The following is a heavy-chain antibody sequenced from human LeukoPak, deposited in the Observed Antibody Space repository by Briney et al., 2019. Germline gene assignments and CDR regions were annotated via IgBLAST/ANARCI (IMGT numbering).Heavy chain of an antibody. CDR3: VKVMSRNYDD. D-gene: IGHD5-24*01. J-gene: IGHJ4*02. Sequence: GGSLRLSCVASGFTFSSYGVSWVRQTPGKGLEWFSGISGSGDNTYYAEFVQGRFTVSRDNSKNTLILQITTLRAEDTAVYYCVKVMSRNYDDWGQGTLVTVSS. CDR1: GFTFSSYG. CDR2: ISGSGDNT. V-gene: IGHV3-23*01.